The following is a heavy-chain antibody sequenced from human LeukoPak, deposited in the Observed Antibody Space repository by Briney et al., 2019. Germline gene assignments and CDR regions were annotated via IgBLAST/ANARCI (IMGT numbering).Heavy chain of an antibody. V-gene: IGHV3-48*03. CDR2: ISSSGSTI. CDR3: ARDPGFTKAAASRGGY. CDR1: GFTFSSYE. Sequence: GGSLRLSCAASGFTFSSYEMNWVRQAPGKGLEWVSYISSSGSTIYYADSVKGRFTISRDNAKNSLYLQMNSLRAEDTAVYYCARDPGFTKAAASRGGYWGQGTLVTVSS. D-gene: IGHD6-13*01. J-gene: IGHJ4*02.